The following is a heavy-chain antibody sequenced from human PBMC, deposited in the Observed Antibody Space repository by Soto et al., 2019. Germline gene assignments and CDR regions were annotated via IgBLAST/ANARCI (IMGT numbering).Heavy chain of an antibody. V-gene: IGHV3-72*01. J-gene: IGHJ4*02. Sequence: EVQLVESGGDLVQPAGSLRLACAASGFTFSAHYMDWVRQAPGKGLEWVARVRNKANSYTTEYAASVKGRFTVSRDDSRDSLYLQMNSLKTEDTAVYYCVRARITTTPYYFDYWGQGTLVTVSS. D-gene: IGHD1-20*01. CDR3: VRARITTTPYYFDY. CDR1: GFTFSAHY. CDR2: VRNKANSYTT.